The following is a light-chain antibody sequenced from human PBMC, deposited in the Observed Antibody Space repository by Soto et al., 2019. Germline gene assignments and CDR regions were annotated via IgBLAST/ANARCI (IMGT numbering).Light chain of an antibody. CDR1: SSDVGGYNY. V-gene: IGLV2-14*01. CDR2: DVS. CDR3: SSYKSSSTNV. Sequence: SVLTQPPYLSGCHGLSITISRPGTSSDVGGYNYGSWYQQHPGKAPKTTIYDVSNRPSGVSNRFSGSKSGNPASLTISGLQAEDEDAYYCSSYKSSSTNVLGTGTKANVL. J-gene: IGLJ1*01.